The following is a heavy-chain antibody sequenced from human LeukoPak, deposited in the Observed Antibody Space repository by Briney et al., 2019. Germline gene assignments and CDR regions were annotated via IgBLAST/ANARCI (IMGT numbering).Heavy chain of an antibody. CDR3: ASLSAVVPEENDYYYGMDV. V-gene: IGHV3-66*01. Sequence: GGSLRLSCVASSFTVSSNYMTWVRQAPGEGLEWVSVIYNNYRTYYADSVKGRFTISRDNSKNTWYLQMNSLRAEDTAVYYCASLSAVVPEENDYYYGMDVWGQGTTVTVSS. CDR2: IYNNYRT. J-gene: IGHJ6*02. CDR1: SFTVSSNY. D-gene: IGHD4-23*01.